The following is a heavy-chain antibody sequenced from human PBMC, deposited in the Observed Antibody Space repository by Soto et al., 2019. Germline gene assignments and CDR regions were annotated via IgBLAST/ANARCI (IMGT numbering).Heavy chain of an antibody. V-gene: IGHV4-39*07. D-gene: IGHD2-21*02. CDR3: ARDSTANDALDI. CDR1: GGSISRSSYY. CDR2: IYYSGST. J-gene: IGHJ3*02. Sequence: PSETLSLTCTVSGGSISRSSYYWGWIRQPPGKGLEWIGSIYYSGSTYYNPSLKSRVTISVDTSKNQFSLKLSSVTAADTVVYYCARDSTANDALDIWGQGIMVTVSS.